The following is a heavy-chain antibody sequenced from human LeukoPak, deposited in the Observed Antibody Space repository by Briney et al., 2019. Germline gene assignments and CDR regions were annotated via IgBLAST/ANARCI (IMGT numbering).Heavy chain of an antibody. Sequence: SETLYLTCTVSGGSISSYYWSWIRQPAGKGLKWIGRIYISGSTNYNPSLTSRVTISVDKSKTQFSLKLSSVLAAVTAVYYCARNARYCSSTSCYVGDYYYYMDVWGKGTTVTVSS. D-gene: IGHD2-2*01. CDR3: ARNARYCSSTSCYVGDYYYYMDV. CDR2: IYISGST. CDR1: GGSISSYY. V-gene: IGHV4-4*07. J-gene: IGHJ6*03.